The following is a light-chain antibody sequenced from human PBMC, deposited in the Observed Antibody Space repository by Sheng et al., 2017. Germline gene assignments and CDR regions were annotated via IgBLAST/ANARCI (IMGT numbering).Light chain of an antibody. J-gene: IGKJ4*01. CDR3: QQYGSSVLT. CDR1: QSVATNY. V-gene: IGKV3-20*01. Sequence: DIVLAQSPATLSLSPGERATLSCRTSQSVATNYLAWYQQKPGLAPRLLIYGTSRRATGIPDRFXGSGSETDFTLTISRLEPEDFAVYYCQQYGSSVLTFGGGTKVEIK. CDR2: GTS.